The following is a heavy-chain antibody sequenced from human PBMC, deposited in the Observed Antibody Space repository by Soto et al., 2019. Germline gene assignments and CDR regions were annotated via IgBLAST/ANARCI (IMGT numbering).Heavy chain of an antibody. CDR3: GTGVLVPAAFYCYYGMDV. V-gene: IGHV1-69*06. CDR1: GGTFSSYA. CDR2: IIPIFGTA. Sequence: SSLRVPCKASGGTFSSYAISWVRQAPGQGREWMGGIIPIFGTANYAQKFQGRVTITADKSTSTAYMELSSLRSEDTAVYYYGTGVLVPAAFYCYYGMDVWGQATTVHVS. D-gene: IGHD2-2*01. J-gene: IGHJ6*02.